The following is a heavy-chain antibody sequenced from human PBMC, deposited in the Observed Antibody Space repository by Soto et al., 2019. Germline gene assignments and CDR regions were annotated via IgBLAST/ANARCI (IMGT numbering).Heavy chain of an antibody. Sequence: QVQLVQSGAEVKKPGSSVKVSCKASGGTFSSYAISWVRQAPGQGLEWMGGIIPIFGTANYAQKFQGRVTITADEYTSTAYMELSSLRSEDTAVYYCARVGYCSGGSCYGYFDYWGQGTLVTDYS. D-gene: IGHD2-15*01. V-gene: IGHV1-69*01. J-gene: IGHJ4*02. CDR3: ARVGYCSGGSCYGYFDY. CDR1: GGTFSSYA. CDR2: IIPIFGTA.